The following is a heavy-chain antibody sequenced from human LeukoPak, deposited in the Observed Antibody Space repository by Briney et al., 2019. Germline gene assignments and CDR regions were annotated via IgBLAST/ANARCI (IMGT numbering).Heavy chain of an antibody. CDR1: GLTFSSYW. D-gene: IGHD2/OR15-2a*01. J-gene: IGHJ5*02. CDR3: ASGFYWFDP. CDR2: IKQDGSEK. V-gene: IGHV3-7*01. Sequence: GGSLRLSRAASGLTFSSYWMSWVRQAPGKGLEWVANIKQDGSEKYYVDSVKGRFTISRDNAKNSLYLQMNSLRAKDTAVYYCASGFYWFDPWGRGTLVTVSS.